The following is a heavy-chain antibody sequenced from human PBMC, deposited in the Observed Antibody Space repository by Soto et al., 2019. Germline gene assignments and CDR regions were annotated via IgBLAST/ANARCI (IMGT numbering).Heavy chain of an antibody. CDR2: ISAPGGST. Sequence: EVQVLDSGGGLVQPGGSLRLSCAASGFTFNNYAMNWVRQAPGKGLEWVATISAPGGSTYYADSVKGRFTISRDNSKNTLYLQMNGLRVEDTAVYYCAKDRLAGNFDYWGQGTQVTVSS. J-gene: IGHJ4*02. V-gene: IGHV3-23*01. CDR1: GFTFNNYA. CDR3: AKDRLAGNFDY.